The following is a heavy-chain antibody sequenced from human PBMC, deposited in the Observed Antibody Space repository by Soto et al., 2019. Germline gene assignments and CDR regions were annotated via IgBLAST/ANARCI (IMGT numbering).Heavy chain of an antibody. CDR3: ARVENWFDP. J-gene: IGHJ5*02. V-gene: IGHV4-59*01. CDR2: IYYSGST. CDR1: GGSISTYY. Sequence: SETLSLTCTVSGGSISTYYWSWIRQPPGKGLEWIGYIYYSGSTNYNPSLKSRVTISVDTSKNKFSLKLSSVTAADTAVYYCARVENWFDPWGQGTLVTVSS.